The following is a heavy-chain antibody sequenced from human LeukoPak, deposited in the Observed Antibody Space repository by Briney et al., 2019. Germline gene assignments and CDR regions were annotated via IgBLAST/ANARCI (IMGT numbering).Heavy chain of an antibody. J-gene: IGHJ6*03. CDR1: GFTFSSYN. Sequence: GGSLRLSCAASGFTFSSYNMNWVRQAPGKGLEWVSYISSSSSTIYYADSVKGRFTISRDNAKNSLYLQMNSLRAEDTAVYYCARGSSWPYYYYYMDVWGKGTTVTVSS. D-gene: IGHD6-13*01. CDR2: ISSSSSTI. V-gene: IGHV3-48*01. CDR3: ARGSSWPYYYYYMDV.